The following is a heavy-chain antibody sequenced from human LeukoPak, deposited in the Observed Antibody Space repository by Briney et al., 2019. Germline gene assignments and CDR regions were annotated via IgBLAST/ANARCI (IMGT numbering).Heavy chain of an antibody. CDR3: AKVTWSSSGSDY. CDR2: INKSGGGT. Sequence: GGSLRLSCAASGFTFSSYDMSWVRQAPGKGLEWVSGINKSGGGTYYADSVKGRFTMSRDNSKNTLFLQMNSLRAEDTAVYYCAKVTWSSSGSDYWGQGTLDTVSS. V-gene: IGHV3-23*01. CDR1: GFTFSSYD. D-gene: IGHD6-19*01. J-gene: IGHJ4*02.